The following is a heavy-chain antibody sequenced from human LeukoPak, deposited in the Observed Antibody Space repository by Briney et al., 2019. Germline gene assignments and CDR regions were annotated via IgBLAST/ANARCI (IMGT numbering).Heavy chain of an antibody. D-gene: IGHD2-2*01. CDR1: GFTFSSAW. CDR3: TTEYCSSTSCYDY. J-gene: IGHJ4*02. CDR2: IKSKTDGGTT. Sequence: PGGSLTLSCAASGFTFSSAWMSRVRQAPGKGLEWVGRIKSKTDGGTTDYAAPVKGRFTISRDDSKNTLYLQMNSLKTEDTAVYYCTTEYCSSTSCYDYWGQGTLVTVSS. V-gene: IGHV3-15*01.